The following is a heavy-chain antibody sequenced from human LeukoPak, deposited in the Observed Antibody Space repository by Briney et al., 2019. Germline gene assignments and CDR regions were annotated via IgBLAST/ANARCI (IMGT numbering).Heavy chain of an antibody. CDR1: GGTFSSYA. D-gene: IGHD3-22*01. CDR2: IIPIFGTT. CDR3: ARDVPAHYYDSSGYYYVDY. J-gene: IGHJ4*02. V-gene: IGHV1-69*06. Sequence: SVKVSCKASGGTFSSYAISWVRQAPGQGLEWMGRIIPIFGTTNYAQKFQGRVTITADKSTSTAYMELSSLRSGDTAVYYCARDVPAHYYDSSGYYYVDYWGQGTLVTVSS.